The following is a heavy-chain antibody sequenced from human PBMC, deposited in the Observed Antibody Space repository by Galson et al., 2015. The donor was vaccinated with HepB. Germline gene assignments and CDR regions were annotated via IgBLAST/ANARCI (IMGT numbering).Heavy chain of an antibody. J-gene: IGHJ4*02. V-gene: IGHV1-18*01. Sequence: SVKVSCKASGYTFTDYGIYWVRQAPGQGLEWMGWISAYNSNTNYAQNLQGRVTMTTDTSTSTAYMELRTLRSDDTAVYYCARDGSWGLDYWGQGTLVTVSS. CDR3: ARDGSWGLDY. CDR2: ISAYNSNT. D-gene: IGHD1-26*01. CDR1: GYTFTDYG.